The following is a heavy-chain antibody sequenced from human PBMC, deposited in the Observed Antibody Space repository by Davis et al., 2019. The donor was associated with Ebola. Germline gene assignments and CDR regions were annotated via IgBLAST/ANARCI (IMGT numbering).Heavy chain of an antibody. D-gene: IGHD3-9*01. CDR1: GYTFTSYG. CDR2: IRGFNTNT. V-gene: IGHV1-18*04. CDR3: ARAPNYDVLTGTSSYYFDY. Sequence: ASVKVSCKSSGYTFTSYGLVWVRQAPGLGLEWMGWIRGFNTNTNFAQKFQGRVTVSKDTSTNTAYMDLRSLASDDTVIYYCARAPNYDVLTGTSSYYFDYWGQGTLVTVSS. J-gene: IGHJ4*02.